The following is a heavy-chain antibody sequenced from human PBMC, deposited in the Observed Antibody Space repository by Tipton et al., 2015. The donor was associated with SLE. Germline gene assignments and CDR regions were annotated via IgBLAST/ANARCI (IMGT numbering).Heavy chain of an antibody. CDR1: GGSISSYY. V-gene: IGHV4-4*08. D-gene: IGHD3-10*01. CDR3: ARRTMVFGWYYGMDV. Sequence: TLSLTCTVSGGSISSYYWSWIRQPPGKGLEWIGYIYTSGSTNYNPSLKSRVTISVDTSKNQFSLKLSSVTAADTAVYYCARRTMVFGWYYGMDVWGQGTTVTVSS. CDR2: IYTSGST. J-gene: IGHJ6*02.